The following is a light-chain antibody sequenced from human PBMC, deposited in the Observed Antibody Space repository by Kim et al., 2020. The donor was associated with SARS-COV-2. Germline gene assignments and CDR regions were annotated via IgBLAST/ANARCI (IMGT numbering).Light chain of an antibody. J-gene: IGKJ5*01. V-gene: IGKV1-39*01. Sequence: DIQMTQSPSSLSASLGARVTITCWASQSISTYLHWYQQKPGKAPKFLIYDASTLESGVPARFSGSGSGTEFTLTISSLQPEDFATYYCQQTYRPPITFGQGTRLEIK. CDR1: QSISTY. CDR2: DAS. CDR3: QQTYRPPIT.